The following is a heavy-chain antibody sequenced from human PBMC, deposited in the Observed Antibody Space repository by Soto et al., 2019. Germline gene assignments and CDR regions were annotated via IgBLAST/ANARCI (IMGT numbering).Heavy chain of an antibody. D-gene: IGHD2-15*01. J-gene: IGHJ6*02. V-gene: IGHV3-33*01. CDR1: GFTFSSYG. CDR2: IWYDGSNK. Sequence: VQLVESGGGVVQPGRSLRLSCAASGFTFSSYGMHWVRQAPGKGLEWVAVIWYDGSNKYYADSVKGRFTISRDNSKIMLYLEMNSLRVEDTAVYYCARDRVVVAASGYYYYYGMEVWGQGTTVTVSS. CDR3: ARDRVVVAASGYYYYYGMEV.